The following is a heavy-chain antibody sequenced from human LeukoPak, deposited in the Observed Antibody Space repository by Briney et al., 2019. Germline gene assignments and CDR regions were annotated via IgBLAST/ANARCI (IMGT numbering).Heavy chain of an antibody. V-gene: IGHV1-2*02. CDR2: ISPNSGGT. D-gene: IGHD5-18*01. J-gene: IGHJ4*02. CDR3: ARIGDTALVTALDY. Sequence: ASVKVSFKASGYTLTGYYMHWVRQAPGQGLEWMGWISPNSGGTKYAQTFQGRVTMTRDTSISTAYMELKSLRSDDTAVYYCARIGDTALVTALDYWGQGTLVTVSS. CDR1: GYTLTGYY.